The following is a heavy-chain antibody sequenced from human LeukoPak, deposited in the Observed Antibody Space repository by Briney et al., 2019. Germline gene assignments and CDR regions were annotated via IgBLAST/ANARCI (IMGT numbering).Heavy chain of an antibody. CDR3: ARVVVVAGLDY. CDR1: GYTFTGYY. Sequence: ASVKVPCKASGYTFTGYYRHWVRQAPGQGLEWMGWINPNSGGTNYAQKFQGRVTMTRDTSISTAYMELSRLRSDDTAVYYCARVVVVAGLDYWGQGTLVTVSS. V-gene: IGHV1-2*02. CDR2: INPNSGGT. D-gene: IGHD2-15*01. J-gene: IGHJ4*02.